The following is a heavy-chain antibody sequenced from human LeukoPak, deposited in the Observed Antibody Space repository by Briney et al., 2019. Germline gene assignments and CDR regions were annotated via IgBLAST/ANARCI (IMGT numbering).Heavy chain of an antibody. J-gene: IGHJ4*02. CDR1: GGSISSSSYY. CDR2: IYYSGST. CDR3: ARSGQAILRFLEWLLFDY. D-gene: IGHD3-3*01. V-gene: IGHV4-39*07. Sequence: PSETLSLTCTVSGGSISSSSYYWGWIRQPPGKGLEWIGSIYYSGSTYYNPSLKSRVTISVDTSKNQFSLKLSSVTAAHTAGYYLARSGQAILRFLEWLLFDYWGQGTLVTVSS.